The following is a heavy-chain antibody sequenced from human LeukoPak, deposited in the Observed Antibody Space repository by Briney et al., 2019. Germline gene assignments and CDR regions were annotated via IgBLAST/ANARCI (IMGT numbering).Heavy chain of an antibody. CDR3: ARVYRSGSYSSRYFDY. V-gene: IGHV1-69*04. CDR1: GGTFSRYA. J-gene: IGHJ4*02. D-gene: IGHD1-26*01. Sequence: SVKVSCKASGGTFSRYAISWVRQAPGQGLEWMGRIIPILGIANYAQKFQGRVTITADKSTSTAYMELSSLRSEDTAVYYCARVYRSGSYSSRYFDYWGQGTLVTVSS. CDR2: IIPILGIA.